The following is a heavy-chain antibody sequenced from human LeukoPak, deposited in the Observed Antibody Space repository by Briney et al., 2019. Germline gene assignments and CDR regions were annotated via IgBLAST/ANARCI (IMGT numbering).Heavy chain of an antibody. J-gene: IGHJ5*02. Sequence: PGGSLRLSCAASGFTFNRNAISWVRQAPGKGLEWVSGISNGGVATYYADSVKGRFTVSRDNSKNTLYLQMNSLRADDTAIYYCAKGPDKYCTAGSCYGASWGQGTQVIVSS. D-gene: IGHD2-15*01. CDR3: AKGPDKYCTAGSCYGAS. CDR2: ISNGGVAT. V-gene: IGHV3-23*01. CDR1: GFTFNRNA.